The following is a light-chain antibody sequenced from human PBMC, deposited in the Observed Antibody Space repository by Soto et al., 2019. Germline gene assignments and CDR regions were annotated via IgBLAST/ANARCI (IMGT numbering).Light chain of an antibody. V-gene: IGLV2-14*01. Sequence: SVLPQPASVSGSPGQSITISCTGTSSDVGGYNYVSWYQQHPGKAPKLMIYDVSNRPSGVSNRFSGSKSGNTASLTISGPQAEDEADYYCSSYTSSSTLDYVFGTGTKVTVL. J-gene: IGLJ1*01. CDR3: SSYTSSSTLDYV. CDR2: DVS. CDR1: SSDVGGYNY.